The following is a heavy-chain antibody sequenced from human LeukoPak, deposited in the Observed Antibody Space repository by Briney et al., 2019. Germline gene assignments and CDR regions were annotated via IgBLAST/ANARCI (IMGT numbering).Heavy chain of an antibody. CDR2: IDPNSGDT. CDR1: GYTFTAYY. D-gene: IGHD3-22*01. J-gene: IGHJ4*02. Sequence: ASMKVSCTASGYTFTAYYIHWVRQAPGQGLEWMGWIDPNSGDTKYVEKFQGRVTMTRDTSFSTAYMALSSLRSDDTAMYYCARAMNSWFLLDLDYWGQGNLVTVSS. CDR3: ARAMNSWFLLDLDY. V-gene: IGHV1-2*02.